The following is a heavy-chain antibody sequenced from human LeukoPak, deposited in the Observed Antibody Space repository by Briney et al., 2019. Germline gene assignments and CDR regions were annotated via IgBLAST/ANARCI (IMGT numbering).Heavy chain of an antibody. CDR1: GFTFSSYA. V-gene: IGHV3-23*01. D-gene: IGHD5-18*01. CDR3: AKDSRGYTFGY. J-gene: IGHJ4*02. Sequence: GGSLRLSCAASGFTFSSYAMSWVRQAPGKGLEWVSDISYSDGSTYYADSVKDRFTISRDNSKNALYLQMNSLSAEDTAVYYCAKDSRGYTFGYWGQGTLVTVSS. CDR2: ISYSDGST.